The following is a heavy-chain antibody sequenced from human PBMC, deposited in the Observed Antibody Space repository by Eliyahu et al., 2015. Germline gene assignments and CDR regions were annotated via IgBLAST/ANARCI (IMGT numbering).Heavy chain of an antibody. V-gene: IGHV3-9*01. Sequence: EVQLVESGGGLVQPGRSLRLSCAASGFTFDDYAMPWVRQAPGKGLGWVSGISWNSGSIGYADSVKGRFTISRDNAKNSLYLQMNSLRAEDTALYYCAKDMVATIPRAYGMDVWGQGTTVTVSS. CDR2: ISWNSGSI. D-gene: IGHD5-12*01. J-gene: IGHJ6*02. CDR3: AKDMVATIPRAYGMDV. CDR1: GFTFDDYA.